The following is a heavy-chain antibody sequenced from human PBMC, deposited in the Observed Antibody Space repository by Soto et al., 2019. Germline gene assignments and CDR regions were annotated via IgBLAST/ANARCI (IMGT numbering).Heavy chain of an antibody. CDR1: RNAIPVCA. Sequence: ASLTRSWTSYRNAIPVCALHGVCKDPGQRLEWMGWINAGNGNTKYSQKFQGRVTITRDTSASTAYMELSSLRSEDTAVYYCARDLQDSSNYGMDVWGQGTTVTVSS. CDR2: INAGNGNT. J-gene: IGHJ6*02. V-gene: IGHV1-3*01. CDR3: ARDLQDSSNYGMDV. D-gene: IGHD2-15*01.